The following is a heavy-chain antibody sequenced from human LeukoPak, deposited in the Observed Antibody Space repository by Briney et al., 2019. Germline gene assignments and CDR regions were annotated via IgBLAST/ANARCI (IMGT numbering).Heavy chain of an antibody. D-gene: IGHD1-26*01. CDR1: GFTLDDYA. CDR2: ISGDGGST. Sequence: GGSLRLSCAASGFTLDDYAMHWVRHAPGKGLEWVSLISGDGGSTYYADSVKGRFTISRDNSKNSLYLQMNSLRTDDTALYCCAKDSRIVRAYYYYGTDVWGQGTTVTVSS. CDR3: AKDSRIVRAYYYYGTDV. V-gene: IGHV3-43*02. J-gene: IGHJ6*02.